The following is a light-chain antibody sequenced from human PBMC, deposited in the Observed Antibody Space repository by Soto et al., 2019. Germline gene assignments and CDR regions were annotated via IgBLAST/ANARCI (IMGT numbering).Light chain of an antibody. CDR1: QSVSNSY. J-gene: IGKJ4*01. CDR3: QQYSSSPLT. V-gene: IGKV3-20*01. Sequence: EILLTQSPGTLSLSPGERATLSCRASQSVSNSYLARYQQTPGQAPRLLIYGASSRATGTPDSFSVSGSGTDFTLTISTLEPDYFALYYCQQYSSSPLTFGGGTKVEIK. CDR2: GAS.